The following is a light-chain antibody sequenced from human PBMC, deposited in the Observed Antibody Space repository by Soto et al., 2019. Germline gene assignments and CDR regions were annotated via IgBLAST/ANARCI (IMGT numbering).Light chain of an antibody. CDR1: QSISVW. Sequence: DIQMTQSPSTLSASVGDRFTITFRASQSISVWLAWYQQKPGKAPKLLIYKASSLESGVPSRFSGSGSGTEFTLTISSLQPDDFATYYCQQYNSYSRTFGQGTKVDIK. CDR2: KAS. CDR3: QQYNSYSRT. J-gene: IGKJ1*01. V-gene: IGKV1-5*03.